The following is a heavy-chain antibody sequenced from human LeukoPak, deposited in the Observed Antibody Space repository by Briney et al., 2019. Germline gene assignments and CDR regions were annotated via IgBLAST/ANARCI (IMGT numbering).Heavy chain of an antibody. CDR3: ATVMGSSPSTAYFAY. CDR1: GFTFSRNA. Sequence: PGGSLRLSCGGSGFTFSRNAINWVRQTPGKGLEWLSAISSDGRYIYYTDSVKGRFTTSRDNSRNTVYLQMNGLSVEDTAVYSCATVMGSSPSTAYFAYWGQGTLVTVSS. CDR2: ISSDGRYI. D-gene: IGHD6-6*01. J-gene: IGHJ4*02. V-gene: IGHV3-23*01.